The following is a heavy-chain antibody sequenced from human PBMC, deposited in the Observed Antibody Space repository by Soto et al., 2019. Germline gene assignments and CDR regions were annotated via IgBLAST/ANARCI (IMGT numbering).Heavy chain of an antibody. J-gene: IGHJ6*02. V-gene: IGHV1-69*13. CDR3: AGPEIVPAAMAERYYYYGMDF. D-gene: IGHD2-2*01. CDR2: VIPIFGTA. CDR1: GGTFSSYA. Sequence: GASVKVSCKASGGTFSSYAISWVRQAPGQGLEWMGGVIPIFGTANYAQKFQGRVTITADESTSTAYMELSSLRSEDTAVYYCAGPEIVPAAMAERYYYYGMDFWGQGTTVTVSS.